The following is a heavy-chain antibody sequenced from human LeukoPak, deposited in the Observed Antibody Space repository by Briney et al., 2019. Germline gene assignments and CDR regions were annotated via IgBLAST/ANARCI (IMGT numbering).Heavy chain of an antibody. J-gene: IGHJ6*02. Sequence: SETLSLTCTVSGGSISSYYWSWIRQPPGKGLEWIGYIYYSGSTNYNPSLKSRVTISVDTSKNQFSLKLSSVTAADTAVYYCARGLTGYYNYYYYYGMDVWGQGTTVTVSS. V-gene: IGHV4-59*08. CDR3: ARGLTGYYNYYYYYGMDV. D-gene: IGHD3-9*01. CDR1: GGSISSYY. CDR2: IYYSGST.